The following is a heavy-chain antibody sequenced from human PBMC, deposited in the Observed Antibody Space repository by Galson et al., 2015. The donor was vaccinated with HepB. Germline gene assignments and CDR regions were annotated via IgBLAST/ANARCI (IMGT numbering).Heavy chain of an antibody. CDR2: ISGSGGST. D-gene: IGHD5-18*01. J-gene: IGHJ3*02. Sequence: SLRLSCAASGFTFSSYAMSWVRQAPGKGLEWVSAISGSGGSTYYADSVKGRFTISRDNSKNTLYLQMNSLRAEDTAVYYCAKDLRRGYSYGSHAFDIWGQGTMVTVSS. CDR3: AKDLRRGYSYGSHAFDI. V-gene: IGHV3-23*01. CDR1: GFTFSSYA.